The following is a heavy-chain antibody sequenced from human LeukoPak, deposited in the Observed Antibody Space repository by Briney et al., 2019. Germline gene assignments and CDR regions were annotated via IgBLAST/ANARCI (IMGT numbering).Heavy chain of an antibody. CDR3: ARAGYSSNWRSFDN. V-gene: IGHV3-66*01. Sequence: GGSLRLSCAASGFTVSSNYMSWVRQAPGKGLEWVSVIYSGGSTYYADSVKGRFTISRDNSKNTLYLQMNSLRAEDTAVYYCARAGYSSNWRSFDNWGQGTLVTVSS. J-gene: IGHJ4*02. D-gene: IGHD6-13*01. CDR2: IYSGGST. CDR1: GFTVSSNY.